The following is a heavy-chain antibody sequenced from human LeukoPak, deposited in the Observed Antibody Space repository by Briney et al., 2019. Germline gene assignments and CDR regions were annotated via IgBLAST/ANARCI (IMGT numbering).Heavy chain of an antibody. V-gene: IGHV3-53*01. CDR3: ASPGGYRPYYFDY. CDR2: IYSGGST. D-gene: IGHD6-25*01. Sequence: GGSLRLSCAASGFTVSSNYMSWVRQAPGKGLEWVSVIYSGGSTYYADSVKGRFTISRDNSKNTLYLQMNSLRAEDTAVYYCASPGGYRPYYFDYWGQGTLVTVSS. J-gene: IGHJ4*02. CDR1: GFTVSSNY.